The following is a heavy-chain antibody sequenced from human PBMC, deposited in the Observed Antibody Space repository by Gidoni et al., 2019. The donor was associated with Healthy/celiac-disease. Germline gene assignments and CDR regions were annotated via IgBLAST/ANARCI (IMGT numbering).Heavy chain of an antibody. J-gene: IGHJ6*02. CDR1: GFTFSSYW. D-gene: IGHD1-7*01. Sequence: EVQLVESGGGLVQPGGSLRLSCAASGFTFSSYWMHWVRQAPGKGLVWVSRINSDGSSTSYADSVKGRFTISRDNAKNTLYLQMNSLRAEDTAVYYCATHWNSEDYYYGMDVWGQGTTVTVSS. V-gene: IGHV3-74*01. CDR3: ATHWNSEDYYYGMDV. CDR2: INSDGSST.